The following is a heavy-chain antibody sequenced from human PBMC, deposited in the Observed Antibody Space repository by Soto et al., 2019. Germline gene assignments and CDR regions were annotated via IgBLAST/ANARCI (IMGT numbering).Heavy chain of an antibody. J-gene: IGHJ6*01. D-gene: IGHD2-21*01. Sequence: GGSLRLSCGAPGFNFSSYWMRWVSQAPGKGLEWVAHIKPDGSEEYCGDSVKGRFTISRDNAQNSLYLQTNSLRAEDTAVYYCAREVILYYYYGMDVWGQGTTVNVSS. CDR2: IKPDGSEE. V-gene: IGHV3-7*01. CDR1: GFNFSSYW. CDR3: AREVILYYYYGMDV.